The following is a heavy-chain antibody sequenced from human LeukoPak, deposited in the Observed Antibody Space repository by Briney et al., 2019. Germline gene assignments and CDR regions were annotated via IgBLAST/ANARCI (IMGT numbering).Heavy chain of an antibody. Sequence: SETLSLTCTVSGGSISSYYWSWIRQPPGKGLEWIGYIYYSGSTNYNPSLKSRVTISVDTSKNQFSLKLSSVTAAGTAVYYCARSNTYYYDSSGYLGYWGQGTLVTVSS. CDR2: IYYSGST. D-gene: IGHD3-22*01. J-gene: IGHJ4*02. V-gene: IGHV4-59*01. CDR3: ARSNTYYYDSSGYLGY. CDR1: GGSISSYY.